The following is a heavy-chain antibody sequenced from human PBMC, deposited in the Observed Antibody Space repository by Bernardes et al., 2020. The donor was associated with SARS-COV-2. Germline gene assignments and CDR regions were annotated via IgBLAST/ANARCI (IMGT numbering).Heavy chain of an antibody. J-gene: IGHJ6*02. CDR3: ARPSTFTRNYLYVYYGMDV. D-gene: IGHD3-10*01. Sequence: SETLSLTCAVYGGSFSTYYWSWIRQPPGQGLEWIGEISHTGSTNYNPSLKSRVTISVDTSKNQVSLKLSSVTAADTAIYYCARPSTFTRNYLYVYYGMDVWGQGATVTVSS. V-gene: IGHV4-34*01. CDR2: ISHTGST. CDR1: GGSFSTYY.